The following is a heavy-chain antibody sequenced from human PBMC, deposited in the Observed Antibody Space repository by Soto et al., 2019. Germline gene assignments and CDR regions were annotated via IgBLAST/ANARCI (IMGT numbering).Heavy chain of an antibody. CDR1: GGTFSSYA. D-gene: IGHD6-13*01. CDR3: ARADIRYSSRWTPTYYYYYGMAV. CDR2: IIPIFGTA. J-gene: IGHJ6*02. Sequence: QVQLVQSGAEVKKPGSSVKVSCKASGGTFSSYAISWVRQAPGQGLEWMGGIIPIFGTANYAQKFQGRVTITADESTSTAYMELSSLRSEDTAVYYCARADIRYSSRWTPTYYYYYGMAVWGQGTTVTVSS. V-gene: IGHV1-69*01.